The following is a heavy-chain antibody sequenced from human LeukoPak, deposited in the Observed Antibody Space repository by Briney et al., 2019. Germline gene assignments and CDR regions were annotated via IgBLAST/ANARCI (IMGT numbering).Heavy chain of an antibody. J-gene: IGHJ4*02. CDR1: GFTFSSYS. D-gene: IGHD4-17*01. CDR3: ARNMATTPMGFDY. CDR2: ISSSSRTI. Sequence: GSLQLSCAASGFTFSSYSMSWGRQAPGKGLEWVSYISSSSRTIYYADSVKGRFTISRDSSQNSLYLHMNSLRDEDTAVYYCARNMATTPMGFDYWGQGTLVTVSS. V-gene: IGHV3-48*02.